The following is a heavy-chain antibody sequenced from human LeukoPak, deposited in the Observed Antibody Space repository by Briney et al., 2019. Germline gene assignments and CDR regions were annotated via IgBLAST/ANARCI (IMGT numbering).Heavy chain of an antibody. D-gene: IGHD3-16*02. CDR2: IRSKANSYAT. CDR3: TRTPVYYDYVWGSYRYSFAFDI. CDR1: GFTFSGSA. Sequence: GRSLRLSCAASGFTFSGSAMHWVRQASGKGLEWVGRIRSKANSYATAYAASVKGRFTISRDDSKNTAYLQMNSLKTEDTAVYYCTRTPVYYDYVWGSYRYSFAFDIWGQGTMVTVSS. J-gene: IGHJ3*02. V-gene: IGHV3-73*01.